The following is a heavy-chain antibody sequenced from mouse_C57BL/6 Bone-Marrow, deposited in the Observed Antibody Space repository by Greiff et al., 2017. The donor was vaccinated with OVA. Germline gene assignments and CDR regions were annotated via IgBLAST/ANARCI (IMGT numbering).Heavy chain of an antibody. CDR3: ARWGSRDYAMDY. J-gene: IGHJ4*01. CDR2: IHPNSGST. CDR1: GYTFTSYW. Sequence: QVQLQQSGAELVKPGASVKLSCKASGYTFTSYWMHWVKQRPGQGLEWIGMIHPNSGSTNYNEKFKSKATLTVDKSSSTAYMQLSSLTSEDSAVYYCARWGSRDYAMDYWGQGTSVTVSS. V-gene: IGHV1-64*01.